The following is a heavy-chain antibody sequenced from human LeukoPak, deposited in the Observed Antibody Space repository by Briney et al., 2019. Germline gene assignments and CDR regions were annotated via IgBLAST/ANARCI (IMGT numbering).Heavy chain of an antibody. CDR2: IYHSGST. V-gene: IGHV4-30-2*05. CDR3: ARVSSTPWEVDY. D-gene: IGHD6-13*01. J-gene: IGHJ4*02. Sequence: SETLSLTCAVSGGAISSGGYSWSWIRQPPGKGLEWIGYIYHSGSTYYNPSLKSRVTISVDTSKNQFSLKLSSVTAADTAVYYCARVSSTPWEVDYWGQGTLVTVSS. CDR1: GGAISSGGYS.